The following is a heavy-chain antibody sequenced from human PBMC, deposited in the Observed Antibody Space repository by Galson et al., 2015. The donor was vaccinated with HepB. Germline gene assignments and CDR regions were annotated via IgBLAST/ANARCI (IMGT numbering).Heavy chain of an antibody. J-gene: IGHJ3*02. CDR3: TRLRPYSYAFDI. CDR2: IRSKANSYAT. CDR1: GFTFSGSA. D-gene: IGHD2-21*01. V-gene: IGHV3-73*01. Sequence: SLRLSCAASGFTFSGSAMHWVRQASGKGLEWVGRIRSKANSYATAYAASVKGRFTISRDDSKNTAYLQMNSLKTEDTAVYYCTRLRPYSYAFDIWGQGTMVTVSS.